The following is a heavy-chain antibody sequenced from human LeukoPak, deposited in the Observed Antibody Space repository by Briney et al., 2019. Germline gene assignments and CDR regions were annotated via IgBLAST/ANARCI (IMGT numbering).Heavy chain of an antibody. J-gene: IGHJ4*02. CDR1: GFTVSSNY. CDR3: AKDPERFLSSYYFGY. CDR2: ISGDGGST. Sequence: GGSLRLSCAASGFTVSSNYMSWVRQAPGKGLEWVSGISGDGGSTYYADSVKGRFTISRDNSKNTLYLQMNSLRAEDTAVYYCAKDPERFLSSYYFGYWGQGTLVTVSS. V-gene: IGHV3-23*01. D-gene: IGHD3-3*01.